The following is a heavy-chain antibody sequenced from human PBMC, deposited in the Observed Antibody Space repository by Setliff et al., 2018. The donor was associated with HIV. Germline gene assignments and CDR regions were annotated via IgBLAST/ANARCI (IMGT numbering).Heavy chain of an antibody. CDR3: ARAADYYGSGSHYWYGMDV. CDR1: GGSFSNYY. J-gene: IGHJ6*01. CDR2: INHSGST. V-gene: IGHV4-34*01. Sequence: SETLSLTCAVYGGSFSNYYWSWIRQPPGKGLEWIGEINHSGSTNYNPSLKSRVSISVDTSKKQFSLKLSSVSAADTAVYYCARAADYYGSGSHYWYGMDVWGQGTTVTVSS. D-gene: IGHD3-10*01.